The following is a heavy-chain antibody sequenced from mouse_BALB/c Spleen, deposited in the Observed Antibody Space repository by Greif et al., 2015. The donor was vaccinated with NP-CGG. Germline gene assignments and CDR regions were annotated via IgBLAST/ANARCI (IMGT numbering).Heavy chain of an antibody. CDR3: ATRGDYFDY. CDR1: GYTFTDYA. V-gene: IGHV1S137*01. J-gene: IGHJ2*01. CDR2: ISTYYGDA. Sequence: QVQLRESGAELVRPGVSVKISCKGSGYTFTDYAMHWVKQSHAKSLEWIGVISTYYGDASYNQKFKGKATMTVDKSSSTAYMELARLTSEDSAIYYCATRGDYFDYWGQGTTLTVSS.